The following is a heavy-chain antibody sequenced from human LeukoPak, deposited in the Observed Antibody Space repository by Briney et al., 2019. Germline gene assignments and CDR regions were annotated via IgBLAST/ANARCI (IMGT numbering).Heavy chain of an antibody. Sequence: ASVKVSCKASGYTFTGYLIHWVRQAPGQGLEWMGWINPNSGGTNYAQKFQGRVTMTRDTSISTAYMELSRLTSDDTAVYYCAREYYFISDYWGQGALVTVSS. CDR2: INPNSGGT. J-gene: IGHJ4*02. V-gene: IGHV1-2*02. CDR1: GYTFTGYL. CDR3: AREYYFISDY. D-gene: IGHD3-10*01.